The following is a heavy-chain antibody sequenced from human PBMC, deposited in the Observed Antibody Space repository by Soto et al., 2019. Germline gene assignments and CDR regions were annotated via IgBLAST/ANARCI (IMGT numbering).Heavy chain of an antibody. Sequence: SQTLSLTCVISGDSVSSNSAAWNWIRQSPSRGLEWLGRTYYRSRWYNDYAVSVKSRITINPDTSKNQFSLQLNSVTPEDTAVYYCARDTSVYDSSGNNWFDPWGQGTLVTVSS. V-gene: IGHV6-1*01. CDR1: GDSVSSNSAA. CDR3: ARDTSVYDSSGNNWFDP. D-gene: IGHD3-22*01. J-gene: IGHJ5*02. CDR2: TYYRSRWYN.